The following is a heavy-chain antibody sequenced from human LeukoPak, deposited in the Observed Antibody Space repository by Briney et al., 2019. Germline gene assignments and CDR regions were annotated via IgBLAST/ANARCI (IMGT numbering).Heavy chain of an antibody. CDR1: GGSITNTNY. CDR2: VNLQGST. J-gene: IGHJ4*02. Sequence: SETLSLTCGVSGGSITNTNYWTWVRQPPGKGLEWIGEVNLQGSTNYNPSLMGRVAISVDTSENHISLQLTSVTAADTAVYYCARANGELDYWGQGTLVTVSS. V-gene: IGHV4-4*02. D-gene: IGHD4-17*01. CDR3: ARANGELDY.